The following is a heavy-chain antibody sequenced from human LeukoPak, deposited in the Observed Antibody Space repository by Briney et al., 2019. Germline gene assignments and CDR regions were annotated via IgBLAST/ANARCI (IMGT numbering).Heavy chain of an antibody. D-gene: IGHD3-16*01. V-gene: IGHV5-51*01. Sequence: KVGESLKISCKGSGYSFTSNWIGWVRQMPGKGLEWMGIICPGDSETTYSPSFQGQVTISADKSITTAYLQWDSLKASDTAMYYCARHPWGIKVADYWGQGTLVTVSS. J-gene: IGHJ4*02. CDR2: ICPGDSET. CDR3: ARHPWGIKVADY. CDR1: GYSFTSNW.